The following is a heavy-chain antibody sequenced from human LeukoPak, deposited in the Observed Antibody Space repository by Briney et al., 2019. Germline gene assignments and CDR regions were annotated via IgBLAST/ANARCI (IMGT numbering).Heavy chain of an antibody. CDR1: GFSFSNYA. Sequence: GGSLRLSCAASGFSFSNYAMSWVRQGPGKGLEWVSAIGGSIGSTFYTDSVKGRFTISRDNSKNTLYLQMNSLRAEDTAVYYCAKGKDDSSGWYFFYWGQGTLVTVSS. J-gene: IGHJ4*02. V-gene: IGHV3-23*01. CDR2: IGGSIGST. CDR3: AKGKDDSSGWYFFY. D-gene: IGHD6-19*01.